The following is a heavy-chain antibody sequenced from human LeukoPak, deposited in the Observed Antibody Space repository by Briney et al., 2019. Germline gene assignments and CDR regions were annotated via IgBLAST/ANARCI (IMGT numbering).Heavy chain of an antibody. CDR1: GFTFSSYE. V-gene: IGHV3-48*03. J-gene: IGHJ3*02. D-gene: IGHD3-9*01. CDR2: LSSSGSTI. CDR3: ARDGMADILTGYPFGAFDI. Sequence: QPGGSLRLSCAASGFTFSSYEMNWVRQAPGKGLEWVSYLSSSGSTIYYADSVKGRFTISRDNAKNSLYLQMNSLRAEDTAVYYCARDGMADILTGYPFGAFDIWGQGTMVTVSS.